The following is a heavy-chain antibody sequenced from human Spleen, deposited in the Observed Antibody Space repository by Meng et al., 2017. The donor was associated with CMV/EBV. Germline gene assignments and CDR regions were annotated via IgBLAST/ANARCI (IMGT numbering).Heavy chain of an antibody. CDR1: SHAW. Sequence: SHAWMNCVRQAPGKGLEWVGRIKSKSDGDRTDYAAPVKGRFMVSRDSSTPPLYLQMLLLLTDAPSFSSSPPSSSTPSTVPSSYFHYWGQGTLVTVSS. D-gene: IGHD1-1*01. J-gene: IGHJ1*01. CDR2: IKSKSDGDRT. V-gene: IGHV3-15*01. CDR3: PPSSSTPSTVPSSYFHY.